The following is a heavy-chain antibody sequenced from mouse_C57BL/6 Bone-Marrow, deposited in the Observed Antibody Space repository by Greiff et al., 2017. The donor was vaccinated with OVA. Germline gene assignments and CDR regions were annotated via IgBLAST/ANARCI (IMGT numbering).Heavy chain of an antibody. CDR3: AREGYYYDAMDY. J-gene: IGHJ4*01. CDR2: ISYDGSN. CDR1: GYSITSGYY. D-gene: IGHD1-1*01. V-gene: IGHV3-6*01. Sequence: ESGPGLVKPSQSLSLTCSVTGYSITSGYYWNWIRQFPGNKLEWMGYISYDGSNNYNPSLKNRISITRDTSKNQFFLKLNSVTTEDTATYYCAREGYYYDAMDYWGQGTSVTVSS.